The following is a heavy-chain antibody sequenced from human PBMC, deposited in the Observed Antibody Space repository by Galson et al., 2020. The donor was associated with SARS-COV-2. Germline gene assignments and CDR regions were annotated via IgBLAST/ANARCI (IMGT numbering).Heavy chain of an antibody. D-gene: IGHD3-22*01. CDR1: GFTFSSYA. CDR3: ARDAIYYVSSGYYYSPRKPGPYGMDV. CDR2: ISYDGSNK. V-gene: IGHV3-30-3*01. Sequence: TGGSLRLSCAASGFTFSSYAMHWVRQAPGKGLEWVAVISYDGSNKYYADSVKGRFTISRDNSKNTLYLQMNSLRAGDTAVYYCARDAIYYVSSGYYYSPRKPGPYGMDVWGQGATVTVSS. J-gene: IGHJ6*02.